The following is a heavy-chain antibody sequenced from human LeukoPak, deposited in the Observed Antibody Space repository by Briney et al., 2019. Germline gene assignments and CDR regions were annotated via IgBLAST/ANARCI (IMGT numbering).Heavy chain of an antibody. D-gene: IGHD3-22*01. V-gene: IGHV3-23*01. CDR3: ASDLDYDSSGYPI. CDR1: GFTFSSYA. CDR2: ISGSGGST. J-gene: IGHJ3*02. Sequence: GGSLRLSCAASGFTFSSYAMSWVRQAPGKGLEWVSAISGSGGSTYYADSVKGRFTISRDNSKNTLYLQMNSLRAEDTAVYYCASDLDYDSSGYPIWGQGTMVTVSS.